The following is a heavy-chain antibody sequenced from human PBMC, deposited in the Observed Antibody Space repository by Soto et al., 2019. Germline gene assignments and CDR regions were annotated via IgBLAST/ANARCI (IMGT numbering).Heavy chain of an antibody. Sequence: GESLKISCQASGYKFTSNWLSWVRQVPGKGLEWVGRIDPSDSYTKYSPSFQGRVTITTDKSISTVYLQWDSLQASDTAMYYCARQAPRGYTYAKYYFEYWGQGIPVTVS. CDR2: IDPSDSYT. J-gene: IGHJ4*02. V-gene: IGHV5-10-1*01. CDR3: ARQAPRGYTYAKYYFEY. D-gene: IGHD5-18*01. CDR1: GYKFTSNW.